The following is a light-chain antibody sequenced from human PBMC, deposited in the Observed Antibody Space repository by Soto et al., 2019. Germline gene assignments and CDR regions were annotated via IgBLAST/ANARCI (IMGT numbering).Light chain of an antibody. Sequence: DVVMTQPPLSLPVTLGQPASISCRSSQSLVYSDGNTYLNRFHQRPGQSPRRLIYKVSNRDSGVPDRFSGSGSGTDFALKISRVEAEDVGVYYCMQGTHPFTFGPGTKVDIK. CDR3: MQGTHPFT. J-gene: IGKJ3*01. V-gene: IGKV2-30*01. CDR1: QSLVYSDGNTY. CDR2: KVS.